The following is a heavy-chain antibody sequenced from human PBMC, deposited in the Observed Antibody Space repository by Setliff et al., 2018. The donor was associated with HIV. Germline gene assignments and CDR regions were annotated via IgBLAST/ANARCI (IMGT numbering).Heavy chain of an antibody. J-gene: IGHJ4*02. Sequence: SETLSLTCAVSGYSISSGCYWGWIRQPPGKGLEWIGRFYTSGSTYYNPSLKSRVIISLDTSKNQLSLRLSSMTAADTAVYYCARDTVGDSRVTEFDYWGQGTLVTVSS. D-gene: IGHD2-21*02. CDR3: ARDTVGDSRVTEFDY. CDR2: FYTSGST. V-gene: IGHV4-38-2*02. CDR1: GYSISSGCY.